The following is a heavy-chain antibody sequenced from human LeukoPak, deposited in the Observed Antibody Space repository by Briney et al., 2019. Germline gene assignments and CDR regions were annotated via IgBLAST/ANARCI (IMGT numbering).Heavy chain of an antibody. CDR3: AKDRRSIAVAGPYYYYYGMDV. CDR1: GFTFSSYG. Sequence: GGSLRLCCAASGFTFSSYGMHWVRQAPGKGLEWVAVISYDGSNKYYADSVKGRFTISRDNSKNTLYLQMNSLRAEDTAVYYCAKDRRSIAVAGPYYYYYGMDVWGKGTTVTVSS. CDR2: ISYDGSNK. D-gene: IGHD6-19*01. V-gene: IGHV3-30*18. J-gene: IGHJ6*04.